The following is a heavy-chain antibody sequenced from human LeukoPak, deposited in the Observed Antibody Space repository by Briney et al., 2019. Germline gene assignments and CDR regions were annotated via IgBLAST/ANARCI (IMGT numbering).Heavy chain of an antibody. D-gene: IGHD1/OR15-1a*01. CDR1: GGSISSGGYS. CDR2: IYHSGST. Sequence: SETLFLTCAVSGGSISSGGYSWSWIRQPPGKGLEWIGYIYHSGSTYYNPSLKSRVTISVDRSKNQFTLKLSSVTAADTAVYYCARGIGTLSSYDAFDIWGQGTMVTVSS. V-gene: IGHV4-30-2*01. J-gene: IGHJ3*02. CDR3: ARGIGTLSSYDAFDI.